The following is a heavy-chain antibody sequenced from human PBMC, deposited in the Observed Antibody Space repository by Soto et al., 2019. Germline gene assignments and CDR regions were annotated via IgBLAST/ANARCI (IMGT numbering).Heavy chain of an antibody. V-gene: IGHV1-2*04. CDR1: GYTFTGYY. CDR3: AREGSSGWYAYGRFYFDY. D-gene: IGHD6-19*01. Sequence: ASVKVYCKASGYTFTGYYMHWVRQAPGQGLEWMGWINPNSGGTNYAQKFQGWVTMTRDTSISTAYMELSRLRSDDTAVYYCAREGSSGWYAYGRFYFDYWCQGTLVTVSS. CDR2: INPNSGGT. J-gene: IGHJ4*02.